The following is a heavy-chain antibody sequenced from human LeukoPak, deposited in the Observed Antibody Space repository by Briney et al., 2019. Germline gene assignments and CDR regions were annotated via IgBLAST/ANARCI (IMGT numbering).Heavy chain of an antibody. Sequence: LAGGSLRLSCAASGFTFSGYGMPWVRQAPGKGLEWVAVIWYDGSNKYYADSVKGRFTISRDNAKNSLYLQMNSLRAEDTALYYCAKDYTAMVSYYFDYWGQGTLVTVSS. V-gene: IGHV3-33*03. CDR2: IWYDGSNK. J-gene: IGHJ4*02. CDR3: AKDYTAMVSYYFDY. D-gene: IGHD5-18*01. CDR1: GFTFSGYG.